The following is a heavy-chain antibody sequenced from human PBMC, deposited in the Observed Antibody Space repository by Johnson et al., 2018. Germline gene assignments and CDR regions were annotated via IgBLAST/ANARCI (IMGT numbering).Heavy chain of an antibody. J-gene: IGHJ6*02. V-gene: IGHV3-30*18. CDR1: GFTFGNYG. Sequence: VQLLESGGDVVQPGRSLRLSCAGSGFTFGNYGMHWVRQAPGKGLEWVAVISYDGSHKDYVDSVKGRFTISRDSSKNTLYLQMKSLRPGDTAVDYCAKERLRFGVVFAFYYGMDVWGLGTTVTVSS. CDR3: AKERLRFGVVFAFYYGMDV. D-gene: IGHD3-3*01. CDR2: ISYDGSHK.